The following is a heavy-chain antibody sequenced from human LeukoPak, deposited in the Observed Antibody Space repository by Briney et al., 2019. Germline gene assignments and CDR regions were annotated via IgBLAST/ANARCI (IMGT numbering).Heavy chain of an antibody. CDR2: IYLSGATT. J-gene: IGHJ4*02. CDR3: ARVRYSSSWYDY. D-gene: IGHD6-13*01. V-gene: IGHV1-46*01. Sequence: ASVKVSCKASGYTFTSSYMHWVRQAPGQGLEWMGIIYLSGATTAYTHKFQGSVTMTRDMSTSTVCMELSSLRSEDTAVYYCARVRYSSSWYDYWGQGTLVTVSS. CDR1: GYTFTSSY.